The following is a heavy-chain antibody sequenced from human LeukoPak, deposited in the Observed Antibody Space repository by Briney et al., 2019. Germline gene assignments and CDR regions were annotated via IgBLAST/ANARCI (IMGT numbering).Heavy chain of an antibody. CDR1: GFTFSNYG. J-gene: IGHJ6*03. CDR3: AKGGPVSSKSITMIRGTRRYNYYMDV. V-gene: IGHV3-23*01. Sequence: GGSLGLSCAASGFTFSNYGMTWVRQAPGKGLEWVSGISGSGGNTYYADSVKGRFTISRDNSKNTLYLQMNSLRAEDTAVYYCAKGGPVSSKSITMIRGTRRYNYYMDVWGKGTTVTISS. D-gene: IGHD3-10*01. CDR2: ISGSGGNT.